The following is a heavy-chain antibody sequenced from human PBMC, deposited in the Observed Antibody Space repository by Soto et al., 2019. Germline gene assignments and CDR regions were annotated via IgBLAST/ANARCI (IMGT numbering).Heavy chain of an antibody. CDR2: ISNSGSDR. V-gene: IGHV3-48*03. J-gene: IGHJ6*02. CDR3: VRAPANYYYYGLDV. Sequence: GGSLRLSCPASGFTFSSYEMNWVRQAPGKGLEWVSYISNSGSDRYYADSVSGRFTISRGNAKNSLYLQMTSLRAEDTGVYYCVRAPANYYYYGLDVWGQGTTVTVS. CDR1: GFTFSSYE.